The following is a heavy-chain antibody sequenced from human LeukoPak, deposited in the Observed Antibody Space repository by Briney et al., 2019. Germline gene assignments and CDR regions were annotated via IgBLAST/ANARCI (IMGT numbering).Heavy chain of an antibody. Sequence: GASVKVSCKASGGTFSSYAISWVRQAPGQGLEWMGGIIPIFGTANYAQKFQGRVTITADKSTSTAYMELSSLRSEDTAVYYCARDYNGLDDYASYFQHWGQGTLVTVSS. J-gene: IGHJ1*01. CDR2: IIPIFGTA. V-gene: IGHV1-69*06. CDR3: ARDYNGLDDYASYFQH. D-gene: IGHD4-17*01. CDR1: GGTFSSYA.